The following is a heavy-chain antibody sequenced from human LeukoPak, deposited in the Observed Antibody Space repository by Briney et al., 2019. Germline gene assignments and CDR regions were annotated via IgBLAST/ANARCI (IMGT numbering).Heavy chain of an antibody. CDR2: ISSSNSYI. CDR3: ARDRYGDFDFDY. J-gene: IGHJ4*02. V-gene: IGHV3-21*01. D-gene: IGHD4-17*01. CDR1: GFTFITYT. Sequence: PGGSLRLSCAASGFTFITYTMNWVRQAPGKGLEWVSSISSSNSYIYYADSVQGRFTISRDNAKNSLYLQMNSLRAEDTAVYYCARDRYGDFDFDYWGQGTLVTVSS.